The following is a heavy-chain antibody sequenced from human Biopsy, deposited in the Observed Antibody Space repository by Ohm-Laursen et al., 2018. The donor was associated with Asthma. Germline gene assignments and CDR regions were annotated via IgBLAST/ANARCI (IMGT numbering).Heavy chain of an antibody. D-gene: IGHD1-1*01. Sequence: SETLSLTCFVSGGSISSGAYYWSWVRQPPGKGLEWIGYIYYIGSTYYNPSLKSRVAISLDTSKNQFSLKLSSVTAADTAVYFCARRGGVRRYFDYWGRGTLVTVSS. J-gene: IGHJ4*02. CDR1: GGSISSGAYY. V-gene: IGHV4-30-4*01. CDR3: ARRGGVRRYFDY. CDR2: IYYIGST.